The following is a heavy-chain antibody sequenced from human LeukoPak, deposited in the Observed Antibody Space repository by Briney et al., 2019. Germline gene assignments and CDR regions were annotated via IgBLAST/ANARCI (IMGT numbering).Heavy chain of an antibody. V-gene: IGHV3-23*01. CDR3: AKQYCSSTSCYQGDPYYYYYMDV. J-gene: IGHJ6*03. CDR1: GFTFSSYA. Sequence: GGSLRLSCAASGFTFSSYAMSWVRQAPGKGLEWVSAISGSGGSTYYADSVKGRFTISRDNSKNTLYLQMNSLRAEDTAVYYCAKQYCSSTSCYQGDPYYYYYMDVWGKGTTVTVSS. CDR2: ISGSGGST. D-gene: IGHD2-2*01.